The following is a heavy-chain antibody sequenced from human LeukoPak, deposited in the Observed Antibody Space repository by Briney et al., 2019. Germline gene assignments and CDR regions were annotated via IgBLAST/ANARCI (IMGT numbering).Heavy chain of an antibody. CDR2: ITPFNGNT. D-gene: IGHD1-26*01. CDR1: GYTFTYRY. CDR3: ASSSVGATQLDY. Sequence: ASVKVSCKASGYTFTYRYLHWVRQAPGQALEWMGWITPFNGNTNYAQKFQDRVTITRDRSMSTAYMELSSLRSEDTAMYYCASSSVGATQLDYWGQGTLVTVSS. V-gene: IGHV1-45*02. J-gene: IGHJ4*02.